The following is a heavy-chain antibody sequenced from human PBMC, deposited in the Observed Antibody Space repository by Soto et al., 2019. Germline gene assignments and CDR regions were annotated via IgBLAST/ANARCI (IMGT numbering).Heavy chain of an antibody. Sequence: QVQLVQSGAEVKKAESSVKVSCKAPGGTFSTYAISWVRQAPGQGLEWMGGVIPMFGTANYAQRFQDRVTITADESTNTGYTELRRLRSEDTAVYFCASGIQLWLRRIHNGYSGWGQGTLVTVSS. CDR1: GGTFSTYA. J-gene: IGHJ4*02. D-gene: IGHD5-18*01. CDR3: ASGIQLWLRRIHNGYSG. CDR2: VIPMFGTA. V-gene: IGHV1-69*12.